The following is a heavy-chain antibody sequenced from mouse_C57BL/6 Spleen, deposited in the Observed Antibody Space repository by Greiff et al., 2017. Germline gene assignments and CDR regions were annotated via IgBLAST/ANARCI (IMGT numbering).Heavy chain of an antibody. CDR3: ARSMDEDCIDY. Sequence: EVQLQQSGPELVKPGASVKISCKASGYTFTDYYMTWVKQSHGKSLEWIGDINTNNGGTSYNQKFKGKATFTVDKSSSTAYMELRSLTSEDSAVYYCARSMDEDCIDYWGQGTTLTVSS. V-gene: IGHV1-26*01. J-gene: IGHJ2*01. D-gene: IGHD2-10*02. CDR2: INTNNGGT. CDR1: GYTFTDYY.